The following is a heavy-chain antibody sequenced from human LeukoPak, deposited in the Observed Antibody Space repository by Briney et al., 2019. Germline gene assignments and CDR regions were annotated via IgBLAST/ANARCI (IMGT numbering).Heavy chain of an antibody. CDR1: GYSFTSYW. J-gene: IGHJ3*02. CDR3: ARVGPVIVVVTGNAFDI. CDR2: IYPGDSDT. V-gene: IGHV5-51*01. Sequence: HGESLKISCKGSGYSFTSYWIGWVRQMPGKGLEWMGIIYPGDSDTRYSPSFQGQVTISADKSISTAYLQWSSLKASDTDMYYCARVGPVIVVVTGNAFDIWGQGTMVTVSS. D-gene: IGHD2-21*02.